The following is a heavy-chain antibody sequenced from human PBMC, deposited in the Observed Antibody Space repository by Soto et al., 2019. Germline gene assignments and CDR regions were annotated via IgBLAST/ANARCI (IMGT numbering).Heavy chain of an antibody. D-gene: IGHD1-26*01. Sequence: QMQLVQSGPEVKKPGTSVKVSCKASGFTFTSSAVQWVRQARGQRLAWIGWIVVGSGNPNYAQKFQERVTITRDMSTSTAYMELSSLRSEDTAVYYWSADRGGSYTRGFGWFDPWGQGALVTVSS. J-gene: IGHJ5*02. CDR1: GFTFTSSA. CDR3: SADRGGSYTRGFGWFDP. CDR2: IVVGSGNP. V-gene: IGHV1-58*01.